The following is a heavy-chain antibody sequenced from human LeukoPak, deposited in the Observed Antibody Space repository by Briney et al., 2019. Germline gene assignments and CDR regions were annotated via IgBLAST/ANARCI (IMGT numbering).Heavy chain of an antibody. CDR3: ARDLPGRTSAFRGFDY. CDR2: IIPILGIA. J-gene: IGHJ4*02. D-gene: IGHD1-14*01. CDR1: GGTFSSYA. V-gene: IGHV1-69*04. Sequence: SVKVSCKASGGTFSSYAISWVRQAPGQGLEWMGRIIPILGIANYAQKFQGRVTITADKSTSTAYMELSSLRSEDTAVYYCARDLPGRTSAFRGFDYWGQGTLVTVSS.